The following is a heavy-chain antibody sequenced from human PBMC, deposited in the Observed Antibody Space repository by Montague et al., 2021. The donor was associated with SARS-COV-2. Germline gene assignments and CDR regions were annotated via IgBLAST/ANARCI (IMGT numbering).Heavy chain of an antibody. CDR2: IYYSGST. Sequence: LSLTCTVSGGSISSSSYYWGWIRQPPGKGLEWIGSIYYSGSTYYNPSLKSRVTISVDTSKNQFSLKLSSVTAADTAVYYCARFPYYYDSSGSFDYWGQGTLVTVSS. CDR3: ARFPYYYDSSGSFDY. D-gene: IGHD3-22*01. CDR1: GGSISSSSYY. J-gene: IGHJ4*02. V-gene: IGHV4-39*01.